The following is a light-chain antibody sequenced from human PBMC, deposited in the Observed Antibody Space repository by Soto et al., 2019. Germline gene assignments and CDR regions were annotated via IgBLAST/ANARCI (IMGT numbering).Light chain of an antibody. V-gene: IGKV3-15*01. J-gene: IGKJ4*01. Sequence: EIVLTQSPATLSVSPGERASLSCRASQSVSSNLAWYQQKHGQTPRLLLFATSTSAAGIPARLSGSGSGTEFTLTIISRQSEDFAVYYCRQYNNWPLTFGGGTKVDI. CDR1: QSVSSN. CDR3: RQYNNWPLT. CDR2: ATS.